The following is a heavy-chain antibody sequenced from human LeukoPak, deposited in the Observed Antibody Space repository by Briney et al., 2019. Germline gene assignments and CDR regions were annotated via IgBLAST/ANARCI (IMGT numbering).Heavy chain of an antibody. D-gene: IGHD1-26*01. J-gene: IGHJ4*02. Sequence: GVSLRLSCAASGFTFRSYAMNWLRQAPGKGREWVSYISGSGDTTYYADSVKGRFTISRDNPKNTLYLQMNSLRAEDTSVYYCAKSRGESRGASNYWGQGTLVTVSS. CDR1: GFTFRSYA. V-gene: IGHV3-23*01. CDR2: ISGSGDTT. CDR3: AKSRGESRGASNY.